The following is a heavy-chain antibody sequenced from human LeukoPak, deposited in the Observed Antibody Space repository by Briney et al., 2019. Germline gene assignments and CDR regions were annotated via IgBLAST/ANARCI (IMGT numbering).Heavy chain of an antibody. CDR3: AREHRRIYGMDV. CDR1: GYTFTSYY. V-gene: IGHV1-46*01. CDR2: INPSGGST. Sequence: ASVKVSCKASGYTFTSYYMHWVRQAPGQGLEWMGIINPSGGSTSYAQKFQGRVTMTRDTSTSTVYMELSSLRSEDTAMYYCAREHRRIYGMDVWGQGTTVTVSS. J-gene: IGHJ6*02.